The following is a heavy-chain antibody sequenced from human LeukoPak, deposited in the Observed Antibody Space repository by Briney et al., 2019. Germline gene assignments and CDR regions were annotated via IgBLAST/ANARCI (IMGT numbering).Heavy chain of an antibody. Sequence: ASVKVSCKASGYTFTTSDINWVRQAPGQGLQWMGRMNTNSGNAVYAQKFQGRVTMNRSTSITTAYMELSSLRSEDTAVYYCARGSSRSFDIWGLGTMVTVSS. CDR2: MNTNSGNA. J-gene: IGHJ3*02. CDR1: GYTFTTSD. CDR3: ARGSSRSFDI. D-gene: IGHD3-10*01. V-gene: IGHV1-8*01.